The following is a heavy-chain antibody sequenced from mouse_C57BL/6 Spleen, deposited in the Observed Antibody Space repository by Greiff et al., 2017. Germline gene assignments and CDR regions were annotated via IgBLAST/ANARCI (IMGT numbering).Heavy chain of an antibody. CDR1: GYAFSSYW. V-gene: IGHV1-80*01. D-gene: IGHD1-1*01. CDR3: ARSPLITTVVAEGYYFDY. Sequence: QVQLQQSGAELVKPGASVKISCKASGYAFSSYWMNWVKQRPGKGLEWIGQIYPGDGDTNYNGKFKGKATLTADKSSSTAYMQLSSLTSEDSAVYFCARSPLITTVVAEGYYFDYWGQGTTLTVSS. J-gene: IGHJ2*01. CDR2: IYPGDGDT.